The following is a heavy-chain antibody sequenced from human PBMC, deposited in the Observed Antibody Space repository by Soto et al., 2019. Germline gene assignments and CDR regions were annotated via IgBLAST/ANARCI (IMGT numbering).Heavy chain of an antibody. V-gene: IGHV4-30-4*01. J-gene: IGHJ4*02. CDR2: IYYSGST. D-gene: IGHD3-22*01. CDR3: ARYSYYYDSSGYRPLDY. CDR1: GGSISSGDYY. Sequence: QVQLQESGPGLVKPSQTLSLTCTVSGGSISSGDYYWSWIRQPPGKGLEWIGYIYYSGSTYYNPSLKIRVTISVDTSNIQFSLKLSSVTAADTAVYYCARYSYYYDSSGYRPLDYWCQGTLVTVSS.